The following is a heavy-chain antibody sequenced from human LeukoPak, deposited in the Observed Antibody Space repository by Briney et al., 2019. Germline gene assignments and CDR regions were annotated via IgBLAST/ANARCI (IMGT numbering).Heavy chain of an antibody. V-gene: IGHV4-39*07. D-gene: IGHD3-10*01. Sequence: SETLSLTCTVSGGSISSSSYYWGWIRQPPGKGLEWIGSIYYSGSTYYNPSLKSRVTISVDTSKNQFSLKLSSVTAADTAVYYCARDSGLWFGEFGDAFDIWGQGTMVTVSS. J-gene: IGHJ3*02. CDR2: IYYSGST. CDR1: GGSISSSSYY. CDR3: ARDSGLWFGEFGDAFDI.